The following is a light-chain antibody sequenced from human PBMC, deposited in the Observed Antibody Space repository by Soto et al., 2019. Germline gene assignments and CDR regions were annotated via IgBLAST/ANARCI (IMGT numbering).Light chain of an antibody. CDR1: SSDVGGYNY. J-gene: IGLJ1*01. Sequence: QSVLTQPASVSGSPGQSITISCTGTSSDVGGYNYVSWYQQHPGKAPKLMISEVSNRRSGISNRFSGSKSGNTASLTISGLQADDEADYYCSSCTSSTTYVFGTGTKVTVL. V-gene: IGLV2-14*01. CDR3: SSCTSSTTYV. CDR2: EVS.